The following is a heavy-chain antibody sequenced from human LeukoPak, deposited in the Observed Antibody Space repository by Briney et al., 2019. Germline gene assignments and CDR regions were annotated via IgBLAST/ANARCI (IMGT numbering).Heavy chain of an antibody. CDR3: ARVAGIAAAHYFDY. Sequence: GASVKVSCKASGYTFTSYAMNWVRQAPGQGPEWMGWINTNTGNPTYAQGFTGRFVFSLDTSVSTAYLQISSLKAEDTAVYYCARVAGIAAAHYFDYWGQGTLVTVSS. CDR1: GYTFTSYA. CDR2: INTNTGNP. V-gene: IGHV7-4-1*02. D-gene: IGHD6-13*01. J-gene: IGHJ4*02.